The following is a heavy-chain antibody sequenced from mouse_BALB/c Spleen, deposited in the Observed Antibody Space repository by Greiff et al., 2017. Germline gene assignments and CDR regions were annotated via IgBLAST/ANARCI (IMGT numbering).Heavy chain of an antibody. D-gene: IGHD3-3*01. J-gene: IGHJ3*01. V-gene: IGHV1-80*01. CDR1: GYAFSSYW. Sequence: VQLQQSGAELVRPGSSVKLSCKASGYAFSSYWMNWVKQRPGQGLEWIGQIYPGDGDTNYNGKFKGKATLTADKSSSTAYMQRSSLTSEDSAVYFCAREGTGWFAYWGQGTLVTVSA. CDR3: AREGTGWFAY. CDR2: IYPGDGDT.